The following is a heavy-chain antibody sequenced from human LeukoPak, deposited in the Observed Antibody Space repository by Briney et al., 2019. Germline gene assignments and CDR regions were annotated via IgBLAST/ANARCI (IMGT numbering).Heavy chain of an antibody. J-gene: IGHJ6*03. D-gene: IGHD3-3*01. CDR3: ATSDPSQNFWSGYYPPRGLDYYYMDV. V-gene: IGHV1-46*03. CDR2: INPSGGST. CDR1: GYTFTSYY. Sequence: ASVKVSCKAAGYTFTSYYMHWVRQAPGQGLEWMGIINPSGGSTSYAQKFQGRVTMTRDTSTGTVYMELSSLRSEDTAVYYCATSDPSQNFWSGYYPPRGLDYYYMDVWGKGTTVTVSS.